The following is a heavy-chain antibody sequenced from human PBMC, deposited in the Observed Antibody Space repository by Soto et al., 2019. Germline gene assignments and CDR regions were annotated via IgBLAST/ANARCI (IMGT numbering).Heavy chain of an antibody. D-gene: IGHD5-12*01. V-gene: IGHV3-23*01. CDR2: ISYSGVST. CDR1: GFTFSSYA. J-gene: IGHJ2*01. CDR3: AKTPRGGGHGNWYFDL. Sequence: EVQLLESGGGLVQPGGSLRLSCAASGFTFSSYAMTWVRQAPGKGLEWVSAISYSGVSTYYADSVKGRFTISRDSSENTLSLQMNSLRVDDTAVYYCAKTPRGGGHGNWYFDLWGRGTLVTVSS.